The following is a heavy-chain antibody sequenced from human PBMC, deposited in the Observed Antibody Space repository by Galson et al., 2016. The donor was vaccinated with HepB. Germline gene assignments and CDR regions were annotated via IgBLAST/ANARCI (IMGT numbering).Heavy chain of an antibody. CDR3: ARENIVVVPTAMYNWFDP. V-gene: IGHV3-33*01. CDR2: IWYDGSNK. Sequence: SLRLSCAASGFTFSSYGMHWVRQAPGKGLEWVAVIWYDGSNKYYADSVKGRFTISRDNSKNTLYLQMNSLRAEDTAVYYCARENIVVVPTAMYNWFDPWGQGTLVTVSS. J-gene: IGHJ5*02. D-gene: IGHD2-2*01. CDR1: GFTFSSYG.